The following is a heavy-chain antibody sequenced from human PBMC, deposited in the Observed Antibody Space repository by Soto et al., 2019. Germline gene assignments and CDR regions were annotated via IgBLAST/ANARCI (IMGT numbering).Heavy chain of an antibody. J-gene: IGHJ4*02. CDR3: AKDFSSWYFFDY. V-gene: IGHV3-23*01. D-gene: IGHD6-13*01. CDR1: GFTFSSYA. CDR2: ISGSGGST. Sequence: GGSLRLSCAASGFTFSSYAMSWFRQAPGKGLEWVSAISGSGGSTYYADSVKGRFTISRDNSKNTLYLQMNSLRAEDTAVYYCAKDFSSWYFFDYWGQGTLVTVSS.